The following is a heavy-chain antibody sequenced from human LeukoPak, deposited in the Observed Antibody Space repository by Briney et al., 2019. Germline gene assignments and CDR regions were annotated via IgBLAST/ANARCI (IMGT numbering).Heavy chain of an antibody. Sequence: PSETLSLICAVYGGSFSGYYWSWIRQPPGKGLEWIGEINHSGSTNYNPSLKSRVTISVDTSKNQFSLKLSSVTAADTAVYYCARESDPKRLDYWGQGTLVTVSS. J-gene: IGHJ4*02. CDR1: GGSFSGYY. CDR2: INHSGST. CDR3: ARESDPKRLDY. V-gene: IGHV4-34*01.